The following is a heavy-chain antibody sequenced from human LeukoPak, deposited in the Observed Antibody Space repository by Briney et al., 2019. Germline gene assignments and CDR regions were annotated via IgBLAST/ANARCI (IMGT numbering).Heavy chain of an antibody. Sequence: SETLSLTCAVYGVSLRGYYWSWIRQSPEKGLEWSGEVNHEGDSIYSPSLKSRLTVSVDMSKNQFSLNLRSVTAADTAVYFCARGSNYVSDYYFDVWGKGTTVIVSS. CDR3: ARGSNYVSDYYFDV. D-gene: IGHD4-11*01. CDR2: VNHEGDS. J-gene: IGHJ6*03. CDR1: GVSLRGYY. V-gene: IGHV4-34*01.